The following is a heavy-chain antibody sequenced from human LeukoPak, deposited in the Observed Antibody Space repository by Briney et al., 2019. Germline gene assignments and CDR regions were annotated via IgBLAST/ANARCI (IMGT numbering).Heavy chain of an antibody. V-gene: IGHV4-59*01. CDR2: IYYSGNT. CDR3: ARVSYDSSGYYSYFDY. J-gene: IGHJ4*02. D-gene: IGHD3-22*01. CDR1: GGSISSYY. Sequence: PSETLSLTCSVSGGSISSYYWSWIRQPPGKGLEWVGYIYYSGNTNYNPSLKSRVTISVDTPKNQFSLKLSSVTAADTAVYYCARVSYDSSGYYSYFDYWGQGTLVTVSS.